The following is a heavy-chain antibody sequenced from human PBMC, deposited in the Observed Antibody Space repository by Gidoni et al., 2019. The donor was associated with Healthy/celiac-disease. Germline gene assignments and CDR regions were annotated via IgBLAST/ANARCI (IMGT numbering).Heavy chain of an antibody. J-gene: IGHJ4*02. CDR3: AKRGGIAGRITFGGVIVAPFDY. V-gene: IGHV3-23*01. CDR2: ISGSGGST. D-gene: IGHD3-16*02. Sequence: EVQLLESGGGLVQPGGSLRLSCAASGFTFSSYALSWVRQAPGKGLEWVSAISGSGGSTYYADSVKGRFTISRDNSKNTLYLQMNSLRAEDTAVYYCAKRGGIAGRITFGGVIVAPFDYWGQGTLVTVSS. CDR1: GFTFSSYA.